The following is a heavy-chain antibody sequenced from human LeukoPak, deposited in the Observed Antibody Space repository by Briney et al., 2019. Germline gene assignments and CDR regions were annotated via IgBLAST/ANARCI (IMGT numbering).Heavy chain of an antibody. CDR1: GFTFDDHG. Sequence: PGGSLRLSCAASGFTFDDHGMSWVRQAPGKGLEWVANIKQDGSEKYYVDSVKGRFTISRDNAKNSLYLQMNSLRAEDTAVYYCARDARDIVVVPAATFRYYYYMDVWGKGTTVTISS. J-gene: IGHJ6*03. D-gene: IGHD2-2*01. V-gene: IGHV3-7*01. CDR3: ARDARDIVVVPAATFRYYYYMDV. CDR2: IKQDGSEK.